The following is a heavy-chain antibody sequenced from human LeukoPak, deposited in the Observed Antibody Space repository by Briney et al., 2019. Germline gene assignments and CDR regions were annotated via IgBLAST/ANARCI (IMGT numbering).Heavy chain of an antibody. V-gene: IGHV4-34*01. CDR3: AGDYYGSGAPQTADY. J-gene: IGHJ4*02. CDR1: GGSFSGYY. D-gene: IGHD3-10*01. Sequence: SETLSLTCAVYGGSFSGYYWSWIRQPPGKGLEWIGEINHSGSTNYNPSLKSRVTISVDTSKNQLSLKLSSVTAADTAVYYCAGDYYGSGAPQTADYWGQGTLVTVSS. CDR2: INHSGST.